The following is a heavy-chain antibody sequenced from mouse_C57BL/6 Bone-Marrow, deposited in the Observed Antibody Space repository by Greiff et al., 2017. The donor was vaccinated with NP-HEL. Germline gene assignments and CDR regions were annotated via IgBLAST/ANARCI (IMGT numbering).Heavy chain of an antibody. D-gene: IGHD2-1*01. CDR2: ISNLAYSI. J-gene: IGHJ1*03. V-gene: IGHV5-15*01. CDR3: AREDGNWYFDV. Sequence: EVKLQESGGGLVQPGGSLKLSCAASGFTFRDYGMAWVRQAPRKGPEWVAFISNLAYSIYYADTVTGRFTISRENAKNTLYLEMSSLRSEDTAMYYCAREDGNWYFDVWGTGTTVTVSS. CDR1: GFTFRDYG.